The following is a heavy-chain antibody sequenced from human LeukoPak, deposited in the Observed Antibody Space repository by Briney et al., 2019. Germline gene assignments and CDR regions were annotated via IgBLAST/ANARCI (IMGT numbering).Heavy chain of an antibody. CDR1: GGSISSSSYY. V-gene: IGHV4-39*01. J-gene: IGHJ3*02. D-gene: IGHD5-18*01. CDR2: IYYSGST. CDR3: ARGRWSPRRYYTAMALRRADAFDI. Sequence: SEALSLTCTVSGGSISSSSYYWGWIRQPPAKGLVCIGYIYYSGSTSYNPSLKSRVTISVDTSKNQFSLRLNSVTAADTAVYYCARGRWSPRRYYTAMALRRADAFDIWGQGTMVTVSS.